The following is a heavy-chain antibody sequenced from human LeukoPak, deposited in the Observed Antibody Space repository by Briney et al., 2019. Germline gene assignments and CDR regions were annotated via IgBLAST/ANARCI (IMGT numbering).Heavy chain of an antibody. J-gene: IGHJ4*02. D-gene: IGHD2/OR15-2a*01. CDR2: INSDGSWT. Sequence: GGSLRLSCAAAGNYWMHWVRQVPGKGLVWVSHINSDGSWTSCADSVKGRFTISKDNAKNTVYLQMNSLRAEDTAVYYCVSFYETYWGRGTLVTVSS. V-gene: IGHV3-74*01. CDR1: GNYW. CDR3: VSFYETY.